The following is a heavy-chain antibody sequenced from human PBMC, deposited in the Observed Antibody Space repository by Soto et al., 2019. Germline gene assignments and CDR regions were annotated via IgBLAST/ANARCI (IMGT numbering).Heavy chain of an antibody. V-gene: IGHV4-39*01. CDR2: IYLRGST. Sequence: SVSLPLTCFLGRSSIYVTNCSCAWIRKPRGQRPAGFGNIYLRGSTYYTPSLRRRVTRSYDTSKKQFSLNLRSVTAADTAVYYCARPWRYSSGPSNWFDPWGQGTLVTVS. D-gene: IGHD6-19*01. CDR3: ARPWRYSSGPSNWFDP. CDR1: RSSIYVTNCS. J-gene: IGHJ5*02.